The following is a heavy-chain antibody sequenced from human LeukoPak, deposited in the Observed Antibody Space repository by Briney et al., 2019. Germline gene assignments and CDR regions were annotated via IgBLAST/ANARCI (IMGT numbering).Heavy chain of an antibody. Sequence: GGSLRLSCAASGFTFSSYAMHWVRQAPGKGLEYVSAISSNGGSTYYANSVKGRFTISRDNSKNTPYLQMGSLRAEDMAVYYCARGRIAARIYGMDVWGQGTTVTVSS. CDR3: ARGRIAARIYGMDV. J-gene: IGHJ6*02. CDR2: ISSNGGST. CDR1: GFTFSSYA. V-gene: IGHV3-64*01. D-gene: IGHD6-6*01.